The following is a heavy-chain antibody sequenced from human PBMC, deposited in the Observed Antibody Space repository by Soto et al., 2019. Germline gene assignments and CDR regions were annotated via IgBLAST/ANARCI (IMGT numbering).Heavy chain of an antibody. Sequence: EVQLVESGGGLVKPGGSLRLSCAASGFTFSSYSMHWVRQAPGKGLEWVSSISSSSSYIYYADSVKGRFTISRNNAKNSLYLKMKSLRAEDTAVDYCARGVRWTDYWGQGTLVTVSS. CDR1: GFTFSSYS. CDR2: ISSSSSYI. CDR3: ARGVRWTDY. V-gene: IGHV3-21*01. D-gene: IGHD4-17*01. J-gene: IGHJ4*02.